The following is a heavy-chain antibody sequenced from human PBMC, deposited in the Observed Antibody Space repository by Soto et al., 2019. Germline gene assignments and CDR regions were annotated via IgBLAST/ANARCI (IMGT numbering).Heavy chain of an antibody. D-gene: IGHD3-10*01. Sequence: ASVKVSCKASGYTFPSDYMHWGGQAPGQGGEWMGIINPTGDRSSYAQKFQGRVAMTRDASSGTFYMELSSLRSEDTAVYFCARDGQSISMDRGVMAWFDPWGQGTLVTVSS. CDR3: ARDGQSISMDRGVMAWFDP. J-gene: IGHJ5*02. CDR2: INPTGDRS. V-gene: IGHV1-46*01. CDR1: GYTFPSDY.